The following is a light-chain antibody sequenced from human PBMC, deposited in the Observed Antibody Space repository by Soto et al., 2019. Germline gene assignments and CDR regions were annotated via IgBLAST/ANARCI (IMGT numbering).Light chain of an antibody. CDR1: ASNIGADYA. J-gene: IGLJ3*02. CDR3: QSYDGASRV. Sequence: QSVLTQPPSVSGAPGQRVTISCAGSASNIGADYAVHWYQQLPGTAPKLLIYDNTNRPSGVPDRFSGSKSSTSASLAITGLQAEYEADYYCQSYDGASRVFGGGTKLTVL. CDR2: DNT. V-gene: IGLV1-40*01.